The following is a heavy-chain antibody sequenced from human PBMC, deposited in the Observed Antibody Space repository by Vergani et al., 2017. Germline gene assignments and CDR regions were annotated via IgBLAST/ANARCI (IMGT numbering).Heavy chain of an antibody. J-gene: IGHJ1*01. CDR1: GFTFDDYA. CDR3: AKDTSSGGGAVAGMYFQH. V-gene: IGHV3-9*01. Sequence: EVQLVESGGGLVQPGRSLRLSCAASGFTFDDYAMHWVRQAPGKGLERVSGISWNSGSIGYADSVKGRFTISRDNAKNSLYLQMNSLRAEDTALYYCAKDTSSGGGAVAGMYFQHWGQGTLVTVSS. D-gene: IGHD6-19*01. CDR2: ISWNSGSI.